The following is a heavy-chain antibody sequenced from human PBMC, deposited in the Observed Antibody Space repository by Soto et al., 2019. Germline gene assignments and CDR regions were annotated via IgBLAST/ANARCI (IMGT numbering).Heavy chain of an antibody. J-gene: IGHJ6*03. CDR1: GYSFTNYG. V-gene: IGHV1-18*01. D-gene: IGHD6-19*01. Sequence: QDQLVQSGAEVKKPGASVTVSCKASGYSFTNYGVTWVRQAPGQGLAWMGWISAFNGNTHHAQNLQGRVTMTTDASTSTAYMGLRSLRSDDTAVYYCARDRGVAPPVAGNTHYYYYMDVWGKGTTVTVSS. CDR2: ISAFNGNT. CDR3: ARDRGVAPPVAGNTHYYYYMDV.